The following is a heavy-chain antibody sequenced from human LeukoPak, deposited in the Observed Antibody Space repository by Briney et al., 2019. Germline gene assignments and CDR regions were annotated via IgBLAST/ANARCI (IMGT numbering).Heavy chain of an antibody. J-gene: IGHJ3*02. CDR2: ISTTSTI. CDR1: GLTFSTYS. CDR3: ARDGGSSWYGAFDI. Sequence: PGGSLRLSCAASGLTFSTYSMNWVRQAPGKGLEWVSYISTTSTIYYADSVKGRFTISRDNAKNSLFLQMNSLRAEDTAVYYCARDGGSSWYGAFDIWGQGTMVTVSS. D-gene: IGHD6-13*01. V-gene: IGHV3-48*01.